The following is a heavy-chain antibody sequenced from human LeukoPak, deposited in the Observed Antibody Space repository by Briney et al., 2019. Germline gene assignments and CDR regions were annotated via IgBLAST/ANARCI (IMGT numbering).Heavy chain of an antibody. Sequence: PSETLSLTCTVSGGSISSYYWSWIRQPPGKGLEWIGYIYYSGSTNYNPSLKSRVTISVDTSKNQFSLKLSSVTAADTAVYYCARETPPLAFDIWGQGTMVTVSS. V-gene: IGHV4-59*01. J-gene: IGHJ3*02. CDR3: ARETPPLAFDI. CDR1: GGSISSYY. CDR2: IYYSGST.